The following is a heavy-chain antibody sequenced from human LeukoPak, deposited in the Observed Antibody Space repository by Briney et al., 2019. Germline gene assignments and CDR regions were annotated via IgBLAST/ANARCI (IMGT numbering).Heavy chain of an antibody. J-gene: IGHJ6*03. D-gene: IGHD5-18*01. Sequence: GRSLRLSCAASGFTFDDYAMHWVRQAPGKGLEWVSGISWNSGSIGYADSVKGRFTISRDNAKNSLYLQMNSLRAEDTAVYYCASRGYSYGYDYYYYYYMDVWGKGTTVTVSS. CDR1: GFTFDDYA. CDR3: ASRGYSYGYDYYYYYYMDV. V-gene: IGHV3-9*01. CDR2: ISWNSGSI.